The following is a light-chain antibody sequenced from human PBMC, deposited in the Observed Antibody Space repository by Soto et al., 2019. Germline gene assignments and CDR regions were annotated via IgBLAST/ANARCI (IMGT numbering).Light chain of an antibody. CDR2: EVS. V-gene: IGLV2-8*01. CDR1: ISDVGGYNY. J-gene: IGLJ1*01. CDR3: SSYAGSNFYV. Sequence: QSVLTQPPSASGSPGQSFTISCTGTISDVGGYNYVSWYQQHPGKAPKLMIYEVSKRPSGVPDRFSGSKSGNTASLTVSGLQAEDEADYYCSSYAGSNFYVFGTGTKV.